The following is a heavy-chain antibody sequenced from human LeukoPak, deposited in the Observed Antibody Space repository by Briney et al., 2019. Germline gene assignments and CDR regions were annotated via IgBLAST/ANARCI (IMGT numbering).Heavy chain of an antibody. D-gene: IGHD5-12*01. Sequence: SETLSLTCPVSGGSISSYYWNWIRQPPGKGLEWIGYIHYSGSTNYNPSLKSRVTISLDTSKKHFSLKLSSVTAADAAVYYCARLEYTGYDHKFDSWGQGTLVTVSS. J-gene: IGHJ4*02. CDR2: IHYSGST. CDR3: ARLEYTGYDHKFDS. V-gene: IGHV4-59*08. CDR1: GGSISSYY.